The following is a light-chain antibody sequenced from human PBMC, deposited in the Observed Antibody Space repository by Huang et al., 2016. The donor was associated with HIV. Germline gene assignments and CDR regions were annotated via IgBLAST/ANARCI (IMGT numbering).Light chain of an antibody. V-gene: IGKV3-11*01. CDR2: DTS. CDR1: QSVSSY. J-gene: IGKJ2*01. CDR3: QQHSNWPL. Sequence: ELVLTQSPATLSLSPGQRATLSCRASQSVSSYLAWYQQKPGQAPRLIIYDTSKRAPCVPASFSGSGSGTDFTLTINRLEPEDFAVYYCQQHSNWPLLGQGTKLEI.